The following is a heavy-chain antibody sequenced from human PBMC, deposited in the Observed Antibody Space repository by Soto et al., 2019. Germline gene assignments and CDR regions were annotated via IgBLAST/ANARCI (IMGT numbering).Heavy chain of an antibody. Sequence: SETLSLTXTVSGGSISSYYWSWIRQPAGKGLEWIGRIYTSGSTNYNPSLKSRVTMSVDTSKNQFSLKLSSVTAADTAVYYCARDQGQAAGTVYYYYGMDVWGQGTTVTVSS. J-gene: IGHJ6*02. D-gene: IGHD6-13*01. CDR3: ARDQGQAAGTVYYYYGMDV. V-gene: IGHV4-4*07. CDR1: GGSISSYY. CDR2: IYTSGST.